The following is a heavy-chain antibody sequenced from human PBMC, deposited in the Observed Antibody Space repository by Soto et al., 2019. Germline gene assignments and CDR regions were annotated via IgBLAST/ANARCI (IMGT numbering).Heavy chain of an antibody. CDR1: GGSINSGDYS. J-gene: IGHJ4*02. D-gene: IGHD4-17*01. Sequence: PSETLSLTCTVSGGSINSGDYSWTWIRQPPGKGLEWIGYIYHTGTTYYNMSLKSRVTISVDRSKNQFSLKLSSVTAADTAVYYCARGMTTVTTFDYWGQGTLVTVSS. CDR2: IYHTGTT. CDR3: ARGMTTVTTFDY. V-gene: IGHV4-30-2*01.